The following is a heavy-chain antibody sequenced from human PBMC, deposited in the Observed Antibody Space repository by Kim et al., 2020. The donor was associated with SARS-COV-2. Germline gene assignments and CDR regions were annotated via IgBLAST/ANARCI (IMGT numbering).Heavy chain of an antibody. CDR2: IYYSGST. V-gene: IGHV4-59*13. CDR3: ARWGYSGYYLFSYDYYYGMXV. D-gene: IGHD5-12*01. J-gene: IGHJ6*02. Sequence: SETLSLTCTVSGGSISSYYWSWIRQPPGKGLEWIGYIYYSGSTNYNPSLKSRVTISVDTSKNQFSLKLSSVTAADTAVYYCARWGYSGYYLFSYDYYYGMXVWGQGTTGTVSS. CDR1: GGSISSYY.